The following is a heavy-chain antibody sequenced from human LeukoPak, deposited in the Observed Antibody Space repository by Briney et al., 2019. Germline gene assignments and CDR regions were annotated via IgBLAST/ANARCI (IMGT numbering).Heavy chain of an antibody. V-gene: IGHV4-39*01. D-gene: IGHD3-9*01. CDR2: XYXXGST. CDR3: ASLPYYDILTGSPYYFDY. J-gene: IGHJ4*02. Sequence: WIXSXYXXGSTYYNPSLKSRVTISVDTSKNQFSLKLSSVTAADTAVYYCASLPYYDILTGSPYYFDYWGQGTLVTVSS.